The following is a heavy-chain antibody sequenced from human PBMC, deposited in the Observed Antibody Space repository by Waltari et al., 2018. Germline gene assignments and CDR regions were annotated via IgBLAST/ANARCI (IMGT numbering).Heavy chain of an antibody. CDR3: AKVTSGSGPGRDAFDI. D-gene: IGHD3-10*01. CDR1: GFTFSSYA. V-gene: IGHV3-23*01. Sequence: EVLLLESGGGLVQPGGSLRLSCAASGFTFSSYAMSWVRQAPGKGLEWVSAISGSGGSTYYADSVKGRFTISRDNSKNTLYLQMNSLRAEDTAVYYCAKVTSGSGPGRDAFDIWGQGTMVTVSS. J-gene: IGHJ3*02. CDR2: ISGSGGST.